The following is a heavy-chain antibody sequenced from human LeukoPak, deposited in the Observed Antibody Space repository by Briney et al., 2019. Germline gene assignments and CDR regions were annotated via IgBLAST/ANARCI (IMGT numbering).Heavy chain of an antibody. CDR2: ISTSTGDI. CDR3: ARDPEMSISYAFDL. CDR1: DYSFTTFS. Sequence: ASVKVSCKASDYSFTTFSINWVRQAPGQGLEWMGWISTSTGDISYAQKFQGRVSMTADTSTTTVYMELTSLTSDDTALYYCARDPEMSISYAFDLWGQGTLVTVSS. D-gene: IGHD5-24*01. J-gene: IGHJ4*02. V-gene: IGHV1-18*01.